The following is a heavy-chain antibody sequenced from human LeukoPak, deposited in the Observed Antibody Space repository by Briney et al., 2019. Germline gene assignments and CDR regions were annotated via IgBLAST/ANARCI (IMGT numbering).Heavy chain of an antibody. CDR1: GYTFTSYY. CDR3: ASRDY. V-gene: IGHV1-46*01. CDR2: INPSGGST. J-gene: IGHJ4*02. Sequence: ASVKVSCKASGYTFTSYYMHWVRQAPGQGLEWMGIINPSGGSTNYAQKFQGRVTITADETTSTAYMELSSLRSEDTAVYYCASRDYWGQGTLVTVSS.